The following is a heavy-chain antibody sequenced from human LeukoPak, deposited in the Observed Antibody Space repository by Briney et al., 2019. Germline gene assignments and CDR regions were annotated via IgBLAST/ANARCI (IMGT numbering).Heavy chain of an antibody. CDR2: ISAYNGNS. CDR1: GYTFTNYG. V-gene: IGHV1-18*01. Sequence: ASVKVSCKASGYTFTNYGISWVRQAPGQGFEWMGWISAYNGNSIYAQKLQGRVTVTTDTSTSTAYMELRSLGSDDTAVYYCARDQWSSSSQRNIDYWGQGTLVTVSS. D-gene: IGHD6-13*01. J-gene: IGHJ4*02. CDR3: ARDQWSSSSQRNIDY.